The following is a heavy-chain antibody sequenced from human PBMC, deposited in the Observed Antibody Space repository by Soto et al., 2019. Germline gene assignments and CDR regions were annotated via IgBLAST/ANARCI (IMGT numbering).Heavy chain of an antibody. CDR3: ARGGVSTRTFDY. J-gene: IGHJ4*02. Sequence: PGESLKISCKGSGYSFTSYWISWVRQMPGKGLEWMGRIDPSDSYTNYSPSFQGQVTISADKSISSAYLQWSSLRAPDTAMYYCARGGVSTRTFDYWGQGTPVTVSS. CDR1: GYSFTSYW. V-gene: IGHV5-10-1*04. CDR2: IDPSDSYT. D-gene: IGHD3-3*01.